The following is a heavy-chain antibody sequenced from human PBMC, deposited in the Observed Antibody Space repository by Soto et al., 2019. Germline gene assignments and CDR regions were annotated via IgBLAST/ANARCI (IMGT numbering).Heavy chain of an antibody. CDR3: ARDSSSFKYYYYYGMDV. CDR2: IYYSGST. J-gene: IGHJ6*02. CDR1: GGSISSSSYY. Sequence: SETLSLTCTVSGGSISSSSYYWGWIRQPPGKGLEWIGSIYYSGSTYYNPSLKSRVTISVDTSKNQFSLKLSSVTAADTAVYYCARDSSSFKYYYYYGMDVWGQGTTVTVSS. V-gene: IGHV4-39*02. D-gene: IGHD6-13*01.